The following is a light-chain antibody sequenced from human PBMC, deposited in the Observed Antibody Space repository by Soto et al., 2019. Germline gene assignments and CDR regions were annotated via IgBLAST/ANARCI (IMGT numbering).Light chain of an antibody. Sequence: EIVMTQSPATLSVSPGERATLPFRAIQSVRSNLAWYQQKPGQAPRRLIYGASTRATGIPGRFSGSGSGTEFTLTISSLQSEDCAVYYCQQYNTWPRTVGGVTKVEIK. CDR1: QSVRSN. J-gene: IGKJ4*01. CDR3: QQYNTWPRT. CDR2: GAS. V-gene: IGKV3-15*01.